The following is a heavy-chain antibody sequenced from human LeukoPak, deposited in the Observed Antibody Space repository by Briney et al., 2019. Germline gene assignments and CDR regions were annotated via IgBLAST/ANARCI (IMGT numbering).Heavy chain of an antibody. J-gene: IGHJ4*02. CDR3: ARGRWSYFNY. CDR2: IYTSGST. V-gene: IGHV4-61*02. D-gene: IGHD2-15*01. Sequence: PSQTLSLTCTVSGGSISSGSYYWSWIRQPAGEGLEWIGRIYTSGSTNYNPSLKSRVTISVDASKNQFSLNLSSVTAADTAVYYCARGRWSYFNYWGQGTLVTVSS. CDR1: GGSISSGSYY.